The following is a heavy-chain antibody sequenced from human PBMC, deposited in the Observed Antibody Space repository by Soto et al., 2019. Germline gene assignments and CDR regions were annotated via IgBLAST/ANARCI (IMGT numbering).Heavy chain of an antibody. V-gene: IGHV4-61*01. CDR2: IYYSGST. CDR1: GGSVSSGSYY. CDR3: ASEGIAVDGFDY. D-gene: IGHD6-19*01. J-gene: IGHJ4*02. Sequence: PSETLSLTCTVSGGSVSSGSYYWSWIRQPPGKGLEWIGYIYYSGSTNYNPSLKSRVTISVDTSKNQFSLKLSSVTAADTAVYYCASEGIAVDGFDYWGQGTLVTVSS.